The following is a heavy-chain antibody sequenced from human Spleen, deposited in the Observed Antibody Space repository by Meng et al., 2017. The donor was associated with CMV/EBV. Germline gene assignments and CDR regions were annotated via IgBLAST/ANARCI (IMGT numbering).Heavy chain of an antibody. J-gene: IGHJ5*02. CDR2: ISAYNGIT. Sequence: SYGINWVRQAPGHRLEWLGWISAYNGITNYAQKLQGRVTMTTDTSTTTAYMELRSLRSDDTAVYYCARSSRPYYYDNYGVGNWLDPWGQGTLVTVSS. CDR1: SYG. V-gene: IGHV1-18*01. CDR3: ARSSRPYYYDNYGVGNWLDP. D-gene: IGHD3-22*01.